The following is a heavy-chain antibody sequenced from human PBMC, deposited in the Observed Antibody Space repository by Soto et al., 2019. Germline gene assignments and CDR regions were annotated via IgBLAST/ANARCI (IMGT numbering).Heavy chain of an antibody. J-gene: IGHJ5*02. CDR1: GYTFTGYY. Sequence: GASVKVSCKASGYTFTGYYMHWVRQAPGQGLEWMGWINPNSGGTNYAQKFQGWVTMTRDTSISTAYMELSRLRSDDTAVYYCARGNYDILTGYYRNWFDPWGQGTLVTVSS. CDR3: ARGNYDILTGYYRNWFDP. CDR2: INPNSGGT. D-gene: IGHD3-9*01. V-gene: IGHV1-2*04.